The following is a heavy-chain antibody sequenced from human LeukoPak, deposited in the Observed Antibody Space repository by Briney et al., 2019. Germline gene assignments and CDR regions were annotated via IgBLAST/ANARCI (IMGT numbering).Heavy chain of an antibody. CDR3: ARDGSFASSGYPDKAFH. CDR1: GFTFSSYW. J-gene: IGHJ4*02. Sequence: GGSLRLSCAASGFTFSSYWMSWVRQAPGKGLEWVANIKQDGSEKYYVDSVKGRFTISRDNAKNSLYLQMNSLRAEDTAVYYCARDGSFASSGYPDKAFHWGQGTLVTVSS. CDR2: IKQDGSEK. V-gene: IGHV3-7*01. D-gene: IGHD3-22*01.